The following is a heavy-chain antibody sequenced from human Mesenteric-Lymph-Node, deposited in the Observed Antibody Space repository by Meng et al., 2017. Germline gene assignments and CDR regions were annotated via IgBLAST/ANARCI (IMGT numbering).Heavy chain of an antibody. J-gene: IGHJ4*02. V-gene: IGHV1-69*05. CDR1: GYSFSIYG. D-gene: IGHD3-16*02. CDR2: IIPIFGTA. Sequence: SVKVSCKASGYSFSIYGISWVRQAPGQGLEWMGGIIPIFGTANYAQKFQGRVTITTDESTSTAYMELSSLRSEDTAVYYCARDSVLDYVWGSYRLDYWGQGTLVTVSS. CDR3: ARDSVLDYVWGSYRLDY.